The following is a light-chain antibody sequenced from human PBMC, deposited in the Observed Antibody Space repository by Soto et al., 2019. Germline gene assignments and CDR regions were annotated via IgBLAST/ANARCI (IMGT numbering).Light chain of an antibody. CDR1: QDISNY. CDR3: QQYDNLHLT. J-gene: IGKJ3*01. Sequence: DIQMTQSPSSLSASVGDRVTITCQASQDISNYLNWYQQKPGKAPKLLIYDASNLETGVPSRFSGSGSGTDFTITISSLQPEDIATYYCQQYDNLHLTFGPGTKVDIK. CDR2: DAS. V-gene: IGKV1-33*01.